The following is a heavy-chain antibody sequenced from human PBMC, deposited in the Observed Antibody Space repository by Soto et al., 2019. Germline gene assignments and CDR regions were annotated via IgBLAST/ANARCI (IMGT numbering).Heavy chain of an antibody. CDR3: ARDLSYYLDSSDRPGAFDI. CDR2: ISAYNGDT. Sequence: QVQLVQSGAEVKKPGASVKVSCKASGYTFTNYGISWVRQAPGQGLEWMGWISAYNGDTNYAQKLQGRVTMTTDTSTSTAYMELRSLTSDATAVYYCARDLSYYLDSSDRPGAFDIWGRGTMVTVSS. V-gene: IGHV1-18*04. D-gene: IGHD3-22*01. J-gene: IGHJ3*02. CDR1: GYTFTNYG.